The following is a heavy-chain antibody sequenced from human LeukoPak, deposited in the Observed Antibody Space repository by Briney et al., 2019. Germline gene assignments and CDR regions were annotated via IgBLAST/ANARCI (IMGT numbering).Heavy chain of an antibody. CDR2: IRYDGSSE. CDR1: GFTFSTYG. D-gene: IGHD4-11*01. J-gene: IGHJ5*02. Sequence: QPRGSLRLSCAASGFTFSTYGMHWVRQTPGKGLEWVAFIRYDGSSEYYGDSVKGRFTISRANSKNTLYLQMNSLRAEDTAVYYCARDHVDSNYSWGQGTLVTVSS. CDR3: ARDHVDSNYS. V-gene: IGHV3-30*02.